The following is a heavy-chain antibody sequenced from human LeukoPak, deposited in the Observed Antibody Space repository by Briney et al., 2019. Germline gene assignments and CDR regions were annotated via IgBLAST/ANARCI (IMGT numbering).Heavy chain of an antibody. CDR2: ISYDGSNK. J-gene: IGHJ4*02. Sequence: GGSLRLSCAASGFTFSSYAMHWVRQAPGKGLEWVAVISYDGSNKYYADSVKGRFTISRDDSKNTLYLQMNSLRAEDTAVYYCARDPEAAAGTNFDYWGQGTLVTVSS. CDR1: GFTFSSYA. CDR3: ARDPEAAAGTNFDY. D-gene: IGHD6-13*01. V-gene: IGHV3-30-3*01.